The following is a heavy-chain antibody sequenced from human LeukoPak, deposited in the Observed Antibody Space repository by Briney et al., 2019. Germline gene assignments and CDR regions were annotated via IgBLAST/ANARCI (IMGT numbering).Heavy chain of an antibody. D-gene: IGHD5-18*01. Sequence: GGSLRLSCAASGFTFSSYGMHWVRQAPGKGLEWVAFIRYDGSNTYYADSVKGRFTISRDKSKNTLSLQMSSLRAEDTAVYYCAKDGYTYPYYFDYWGQGTLVTVSS. CDR1: GFTFSSYG. J-gene: IGHJ4*02. CDR3: AKDGYTYPYYFDY. CDR2: IRYDGSNT. V-gene: IGHV3-30*02.